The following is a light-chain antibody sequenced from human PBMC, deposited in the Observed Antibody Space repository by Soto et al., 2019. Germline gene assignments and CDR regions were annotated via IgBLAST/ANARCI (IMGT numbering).Light chain of an antibody. CDR3: QQYGSSPIT. V-gene: IGKV3-20*01. CDR1: QSVSSSY. Sequence: EIVLTQSPATLSLSPGERATLSCRASQSVSSSYLAWYQQKPGQAPRLLIYGASSRATGIPDRLSGSGSGTDFTLTITRLEPEDFAVYYCQQYGSSPITFGQGTRLEIK. CDR2: GAS. J-gene: IGKJ5*01.